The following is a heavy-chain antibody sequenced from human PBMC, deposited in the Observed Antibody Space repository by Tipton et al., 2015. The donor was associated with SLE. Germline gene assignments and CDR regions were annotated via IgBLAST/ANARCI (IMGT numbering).Heavy chain of an antibody. CDR2: FYYSGST. CDR3: ARGYYYYMDV. J-gene: IGHJ6*03. V-gene: IGHV4-59*12. Sequence: TLSLTCTVSGASISSYYWSWIRQPPGKGLEWIGYFYYSGSTIHNPTLESRVTISVDTSKNQFSLKLSSVTAADTAVYYCARGYYYYMDVWGKGTRVTVSS. CDR1: GASISSYY.